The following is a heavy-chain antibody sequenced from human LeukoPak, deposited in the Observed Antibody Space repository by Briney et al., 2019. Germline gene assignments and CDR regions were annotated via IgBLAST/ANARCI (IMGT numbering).Heavy chain of an antibody. CDR1: GGSFSGYY. D-gene: IGHD7-27*01. J-gene: IGHJ4*02. V-gene: IGHV4-34*01. Sequence: SETLSLTCVVYGGSFSGYYWSWIRQPPGKGLEWIGEINHSGSTNYNPSLKSRVTISVDTSKNQFSLKLSSVTAADTAVYYCARGGELGAFDYWGQGTLVTVSS. CDR3: ARGGELGAFDY. CDR2: INHSGST.